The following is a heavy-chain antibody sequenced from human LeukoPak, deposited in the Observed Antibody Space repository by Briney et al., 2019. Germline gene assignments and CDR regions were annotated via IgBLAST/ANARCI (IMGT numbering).Heavy chain of an antibody. CDR3: ARLGFDRSGLSGLHFDF. CDR2: YSPDASDT. CDR1: GYTFSSHW. V-gene: IGHV5-51*01. J-gene: IGHJ4*02. Sequence: AESLKISCQGFGYTFSSHWIGWVRQTPEKGLEWMGVYSPDASDTTYSPSFQGRVTISVDKSINTAFLQWDSLRPTDTAVYFCARLGFDRSGLSGLHFDFWGQGSLIIVSS. D-gene: IGHD3-22*01.